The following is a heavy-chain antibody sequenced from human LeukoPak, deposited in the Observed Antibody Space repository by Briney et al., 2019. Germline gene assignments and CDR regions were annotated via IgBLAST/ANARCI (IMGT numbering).Heavy chain of an antibody. D-gene: IGHD5/OR15-5a*01. CDR2: ISSSSSYI. Sequence: PGGSLRLSCAASGFTFSSYAMSWVRQAPGKGLEWVSSISSSSSYIYYADSVKGRFTISRDSAKNSLYLQMNSLRAEDTAVYYCASKVTAEGIVYEYCGQGTLVTVSS. V-gene: IGHV3-21*01. J-gene: IGHJ4*02. CDR3: ASKVTAEGIVYEY. CDR1: GFTFSSYA.